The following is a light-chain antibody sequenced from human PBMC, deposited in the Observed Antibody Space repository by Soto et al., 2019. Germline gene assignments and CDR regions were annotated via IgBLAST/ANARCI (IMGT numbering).Light chain of an antibody. CDR1: SSDVGAHNY. J-gene: IGLJ2*01. V-gene: IGLV2-14*03. Sequence: QSALTQPASVSGSPGQSIAISCTGNSSDVGAHNYVSWYQQHPGKAPKLMIYDVSNRPSGVSTRFSGFKSGNTASLTISGLQAEDEADYYCSSYTGTTTLVIFGGGTKLTVL. CDR2: DVS. CDR3: SSYTGTTTLVI.